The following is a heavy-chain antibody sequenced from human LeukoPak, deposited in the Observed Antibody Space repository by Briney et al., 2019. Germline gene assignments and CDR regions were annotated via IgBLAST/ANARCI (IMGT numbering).Heavy chain of an antibody. V-gene: IGHV1-2*02. CDR2: ISPDSGDT. D-gene: IGHD1-26*01. CDR1: GYPFTGYH. J-gene: IGHJ5*02. Sequence: GASVKVSCKASGYPFTGYHVQWVRQAPGQGLEWIGRISPDSGDTIYAQKFLGRLTLTRDTSISTAYMELSRLTPDDTAVYYCAALSSRMKGRIDPWGQGTPVTVSS. CDR3: AALSSRMKGRIDP.